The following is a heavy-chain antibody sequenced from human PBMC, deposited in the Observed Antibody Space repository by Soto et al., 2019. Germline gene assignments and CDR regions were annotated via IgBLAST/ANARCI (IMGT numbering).Heavy chain of an antibody. CDR2: ISGSGGST. CDR1: GFTFSSYA. V-gene: IGHV3-23*01. D-gene: IGHD2-15*01. Sequence: GGSLRLSCAASGFTFSSYAMSWVRQAPGKGLEWVSAISGSGGSTYYADSVKGRFTISRDNSKNTLYLQMNSLRADDTAVYYCAKDRVAATAFDIWGQGTMVTVSS. CDR3: AKDRVAATAFDI. J-gene: IGHJ3*02.